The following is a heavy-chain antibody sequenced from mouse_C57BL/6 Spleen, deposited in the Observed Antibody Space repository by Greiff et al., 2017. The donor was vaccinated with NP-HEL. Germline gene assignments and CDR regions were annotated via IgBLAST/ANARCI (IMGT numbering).Heavy chain of an antibody. J-gene: IGHJ4*01. V-gene: IGHV1-64*01. Sequence: VQLQQSGAELVKPGASVKLSCKASGYTFTSYWMHWVKQRPGQGLEWIGMIHPNSGSTNYNEKFKSKATLTVDKSSSTAYMQLSSLTSEDSAVYYCARGYDYFLALDYWGQGTSVTVSS. CDR1: GYTFTSYW. CDR2: IHPNSGST. D-gene: IGHD2-4*01. CDR3: ARGYDYFLALDY.